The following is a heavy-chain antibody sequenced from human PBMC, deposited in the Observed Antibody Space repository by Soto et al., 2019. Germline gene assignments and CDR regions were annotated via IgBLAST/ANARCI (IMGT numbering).Heavy chain of an antibody. Sequence: PGGSLRLSCAASGFTFSSFGMNWVRQAPGKGLEWVSALSATGGSTYYADSVEGRFTISRDNSKNTLFLQMNSLRAEDTAVYYCAKSKDSTIFGVVIYYFDDWGQGTLVTVSS. D-gene: IGHD3-3*01. V-gene: IGHV3-23*01. CDR2: LSATGGST. J-gene: IGHJ4*02. CDR3: AKSKDSTIFGVVIYYFDD. CDR1: GFTFSSFG.